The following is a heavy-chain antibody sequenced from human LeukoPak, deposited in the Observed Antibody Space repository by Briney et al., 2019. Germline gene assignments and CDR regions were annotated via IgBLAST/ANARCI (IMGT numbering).Heavy chain of an antibody. V-gene: IGHV4-30-2*01. CDR1: GGSISSGGYS. CDR2: IYHSGST. J-gene: IGHJ4*02. CDR3: ARVGVSQESMVRGVPSYYFDY. Sequence: SETLSLTCAVSGGSISSGGYSWSWIRQPPGKGLEWIGYIYHSGSTYYNPSLKSRVTISVDRSKNQFSPKLSSVTAADTAVYYCARVGVSQESMVRGVPSYYFDYWGQGTLVTVSS. D-gene: IGHD3-10*01.